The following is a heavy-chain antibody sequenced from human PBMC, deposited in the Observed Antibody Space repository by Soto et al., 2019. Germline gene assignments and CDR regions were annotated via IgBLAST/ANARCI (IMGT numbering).Heavy chain of an antibody. J-gene: IGHJ4*02. CDR1: GFTFSSYG. CDR3: ARGTYSGWGYDD. D-gene: IGHD6-19*01. V-gene: IGHV3-33*01. CDR2: IWYDGSTK. Sequence: QVQLVESGGGVVQPGRSLRLSCAASGFTFSSYGMHWVRQAPGKGLEWVAVIWYDGSTKYYADSVKGRFTISRDNSKNTLYLQMNSLRAEGTAVYYCARGTYSGWGYDDWGQGTLVTVSS.